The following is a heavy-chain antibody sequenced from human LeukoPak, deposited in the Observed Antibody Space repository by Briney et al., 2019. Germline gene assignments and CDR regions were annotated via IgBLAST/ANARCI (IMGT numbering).Heavy chain of an antibody. J-gene: IGHJ4*02. CDR2: ISGSGGST. Sequence: GGSLRLSCAASGFTFSSYAMSWVRQAPGKGLEWVSAISGSGGSTYYADSVKGRFTISRDNSKNTLYLQMNSLRAEDTAVYYCASPYCSSTSCSTLHDFWGQGTLVTVSS. V-gene: IGHV3-23*01. CDR1: GFTFSSYA. CDR3: ASPYCSSTSCSTLHDF. D-gene: IGHD2-2*01.